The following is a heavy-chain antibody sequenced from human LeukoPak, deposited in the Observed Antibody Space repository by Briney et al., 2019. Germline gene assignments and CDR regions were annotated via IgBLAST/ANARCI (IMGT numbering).Heavy chain of an antibody. J-gene: IGHJ5*02. CDR1: GGSISSYY. CDR2: IYYSGST. CDR3: ARFSSWQNWFDP. D-gene: IGHD6-13*01. Sequence: SETLSLTCTVSGGSISSYYWSWIRQPPGRGLEWIGYIYYSGSTNYNPSLKSRVTISVDTSKNQFSLKLSSVTAADTAVYYCARFSSWQNWFDPWGQGTLVTVSS. V-gene: IGHV4-59*01.